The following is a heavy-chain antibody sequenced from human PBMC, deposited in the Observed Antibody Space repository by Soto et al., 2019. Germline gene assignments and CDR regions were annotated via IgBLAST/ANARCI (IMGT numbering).Heavy chain of an antibody. D-gene: IGHD2-8*01. V-gene: IGHV4-59*01. CDR1: GGSISSYY. CDR3: AREHCTNGVCHPHY. CDR2: IYYSGST. J-gene: IGHJ4*02. Sequence: SETLSLTCTVSGGSISSYYWSWIRQPPGKGLEWIGYIYYSGSTNYNPSLKSRVTISVDTSKNQFSLKLSSVTAADTAVYYCAREHCTNGVCHPHYWGQGTLVTVSS.